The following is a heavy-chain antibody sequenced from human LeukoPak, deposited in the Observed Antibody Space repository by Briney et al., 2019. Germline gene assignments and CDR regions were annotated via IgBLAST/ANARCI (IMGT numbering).Heavy chain of an antibody. Sequence: SETLSLTCAVYGGSFSGYYWSWIRQPPGKGLEWIGEINHSGSTNYNPSLKSRVTISVDTSKNQFSLKLSSVTAADTAVYYCARGLAGFLESLYYYYYMDVWGKGTTVTVSS. CDR1: GGSFSGYY. J-gene: IGHJ6*03. CDR2: INHSGST. CDR3: ARGLAGFLESLYYYYYMDV. D-gene: IGHD3-3*01. V-gene: IGHV4-34*01.